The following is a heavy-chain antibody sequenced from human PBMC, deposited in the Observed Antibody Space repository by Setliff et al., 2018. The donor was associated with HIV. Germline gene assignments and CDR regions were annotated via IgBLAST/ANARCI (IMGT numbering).Heavy chain of an antibody. D-gene: IGHD2-2*01. V-gene: IGHV4-4*09. Sequence: PSETLSLTCTVSGDSISSYSWNWIRQPPGRGLEWIGYVYASGETNYNPSLKSRVTMSTDTSRNQFFLNLNYATAAATAVYFCARRVLQDSTITSSNWFDSWGQGTLVTVSS. CDR2: VYASGET. CDR1: GDSISSYS. J-gene: IGHJ5*01. CDR3: ARRVLQDSTITSSNWFDS.